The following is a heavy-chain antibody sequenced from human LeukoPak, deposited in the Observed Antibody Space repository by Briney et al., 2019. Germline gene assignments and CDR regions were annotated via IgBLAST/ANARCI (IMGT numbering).Heavy chain of an antibody. CDR2: IYHSGST. V-gene: IGHV4-38-2*01. CDR1: GYSISSGYY. D-gene: IGHD6-19*01. CDR3: ASRAPVAGNNWFDP. Sequence: KTSETLSLTCAVSGYSISSGYYWGWIRQPPGKGLEWIGSIYHSGSTYYNPSLKSRVTISVDTSKNQFSLKLSPVTAADTAVYYGASRAPVAGNNWFDPWGQGTLVTVSS. J-gene: IGHJ5*02.